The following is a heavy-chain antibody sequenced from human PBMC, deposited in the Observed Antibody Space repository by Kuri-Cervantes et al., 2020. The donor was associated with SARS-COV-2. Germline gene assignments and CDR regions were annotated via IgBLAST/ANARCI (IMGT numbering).Heavy chain of an antibody. V-gene: IGHV3-23*01. CDR3: ARAQSPAAAIDY. D-gene: IGHD6-13*01. J-gene: IGHJ4*02. Sequence: GESLKISCAASGFTFSSYAMSWVRQAPGKGLEWVSTISGSGGTTYSADSVKGRFTIPRDNSKNTVDLHMNNLRADDTGVYYCARAQSPAAAIDYWGQGTLVTVSS. CDR2: ISGSGGTT. CDR1: GFTFSSYA.